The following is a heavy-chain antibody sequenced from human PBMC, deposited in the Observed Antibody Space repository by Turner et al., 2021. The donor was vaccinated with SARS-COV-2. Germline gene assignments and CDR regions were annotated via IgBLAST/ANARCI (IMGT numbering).Heavy chain of an antibody. V-gene: IGHV3-13*05. CDR2: IGTAGDP. Sequence: EVQLVESGGGLVQPGGSLRLSCAASGFTFSSYDMHWVRQATGKGREWVSGIGTAGDPYYPGSVKGRFTISRENAKNSLYLQMNSLRAGDTAVYYCARGRGYCSSTSCYTNDALDIWGQGTMVTISS. CDR1: GFTFSSYD. CDR3: ARGRGYCSSTSCYTNDALDI. D-gene: IGHD2-2*02. J-gene: IGHJ3*02.